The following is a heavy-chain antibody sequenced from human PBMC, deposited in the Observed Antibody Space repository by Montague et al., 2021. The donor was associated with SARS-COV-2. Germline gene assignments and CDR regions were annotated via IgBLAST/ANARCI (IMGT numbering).Heavy chain of an antibody. CDR1: GGSISSSNW. CDR2: IYHSGST. V-gene: IGHV4-4*02. D-gene: IGHD6-19*01. Sequence: SETLSLTCAVSGGSISSSNWCSWVRQPPGKGLEWIGEIYHSGSTNYNPSLKSRVTISVDKSKNQFSLKLSAVTAADTAVYYCARSRGNLQWPFYYYYGMDVWGQGTTVTVS. CDR3: ARSRGNLQWPFYYYYGMDV. J-gene: IGHJ6*02.